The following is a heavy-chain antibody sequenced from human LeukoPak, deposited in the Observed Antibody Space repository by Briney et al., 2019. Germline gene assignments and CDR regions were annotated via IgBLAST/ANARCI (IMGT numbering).Heavy chain of an antibody. V-gene: IGHV1-69*13. J-gene: IGHJ4*02. D-gene: IGHD4-17*01. CDR2: IIPIFGTA. Sequence: SVKVSCKASGGTFISYAISWVRQAPGQGLEWMGGIIPIFGTANYAQKFQGRVTITADESTSTAYMELSSLRSEDTAVYYRARSGMTTVTLFDYWGQGTLVTVSS. CDR1: GGTFISYA. CDR3: ARSGMTTVTLFDY.